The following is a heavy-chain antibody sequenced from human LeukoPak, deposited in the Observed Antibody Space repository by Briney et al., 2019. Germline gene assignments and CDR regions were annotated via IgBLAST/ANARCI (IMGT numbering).Heavy chain of an antibody. CDR2: ITATSSST. CDR1: GFTFSSYG. CDR3: AKSPVSSCRGSFCYPFDY. D-gene: IGHD2-15*01. J-gene: IGHJ4*02. Sequence: GGSLRLSCTASGFTFSSYGMSWVRQAPGKGLEWVSAITATSSSTHDADSVKGRFTISRDNSRNTLYLQMNTLRAEDTAVYFCAKSPVSSCRGSFCYPFDYWGQGNLVTVSS. V-gene: IGHV3-23*01.